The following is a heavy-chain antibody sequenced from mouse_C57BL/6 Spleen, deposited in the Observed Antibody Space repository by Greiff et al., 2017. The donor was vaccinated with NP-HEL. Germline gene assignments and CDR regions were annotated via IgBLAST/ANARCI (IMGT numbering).Heavy chain of an antibody. J-gene: IGHJ2*01. CDR1: GYAFTNYL. Sequence: VQLQQSGAELVRPGTSVKVSCKASGYAFTNYLIEWVKQRPGQGLEWIGVINPGSGGTNYNEKFKGKATLTADKSSSTAYMQLSSLTSEDSAVYFCARERKRRFDYWGQGTTLTVSS. CDR3: ARERKRRFDY. V-gene: IGHV1-54*01. CDR2: INPGSGGT.